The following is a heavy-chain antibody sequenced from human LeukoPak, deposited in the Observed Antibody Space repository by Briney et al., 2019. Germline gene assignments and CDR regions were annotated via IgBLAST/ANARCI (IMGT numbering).Heavy chain of an antibody. J-gene: IGHJ3*02. V-gene: IGHV3-23*01. CDR3: ARDLLPHDAFDI. CDR2: ISGSGGDT. Sequence: GGSLRLSCAASGFTFSDYAMAWVRQAPGKGLEWVASISGSGGDTYYADSVNGRFTISRDNYENTLYLQMNSLRAEDTAVYYCARDLLPHDAFDIWGQGTMVTVSS. CDR1: GFTFSDYA.